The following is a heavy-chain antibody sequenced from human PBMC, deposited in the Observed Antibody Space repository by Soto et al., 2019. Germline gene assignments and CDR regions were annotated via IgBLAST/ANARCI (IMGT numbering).Heavy chain of an antibody. Sequence: SETLSLTCTVSGDSMRSSNWWNWVRQPPGKGLEWIGEAHHSGRTNYNPSFKSRVTISVDRSQNHFSLQLTSVTAADTAVYYCARSEATALDYWGQGTLVTVS. CDR3: ARSEATALDY. V-gene: IGHV4-4*02. CDR2: AHHSGRT. J-gene: IGHJ4*02. CDR1: GDSMRSSNW.